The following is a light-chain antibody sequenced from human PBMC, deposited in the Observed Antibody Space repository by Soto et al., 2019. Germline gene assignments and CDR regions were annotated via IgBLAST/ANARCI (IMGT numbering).Light chain of an antibody. Sequence: QSALTQPASVSGSPGQSITISCTGTSSDVGSYNLVSWYQQHPGKAPKLMIYEGSKRPSGVSNRFSGSKSGNTASLTISGLQAYDEADYYCCSYAGSSTHVVFGGGTKLTVL. CDR3: CSYAGSSTHVV. CDR2: EGS. CDR1: SSDVGSYNL. V-gene: IGLV2-23*01. J-gene: IGLJ2*01.